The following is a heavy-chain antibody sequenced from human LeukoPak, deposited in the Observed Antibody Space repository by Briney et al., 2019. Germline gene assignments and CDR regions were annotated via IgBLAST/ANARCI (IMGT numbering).Heavy chain of an antibody. CDR1: GGTFSSYA. D-gene: IGHD3-10*01. V-gene: IGHV1-69*13. CDR2: IIPIFGTA. Sequence: ASVKVSCKASGGTFSSYAISWVRQAPGQGLEWMGGIIPIFGTANYAQKFQGRVTITADESTSTAYMELSSLRSEDTAVYYCARSPNWFRDLVESVVDYYGMDVWGQGTTVTVSS. J-gene: IGHJ6*02. CDR3: ARSPNWFRDLVESVVDYYGMDV.